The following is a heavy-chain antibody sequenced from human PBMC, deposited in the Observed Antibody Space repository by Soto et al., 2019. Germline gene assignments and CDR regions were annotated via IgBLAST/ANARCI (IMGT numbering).Heavy chain of an antibody. D-gene: IGHD5-18*01. CDR3: AKGGYTYGLDP. CDR2: ISESGDNT. J-gene: IGHJ5*02. Sequence: LGGSLRLSCAASGFSFSSSAMSWVRQAPGKGLEWVSAISESGDNTFYADSVKGRFTISRENSNNALYLQMDTLRAEDTALYFCAKGGYTYGLDPWGQATLVTVS. V-gene: IGHV3-23*01. CDR1: GFSFSSSA.